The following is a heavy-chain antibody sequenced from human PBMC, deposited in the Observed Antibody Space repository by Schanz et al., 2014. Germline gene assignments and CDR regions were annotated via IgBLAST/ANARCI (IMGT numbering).Heavy chain of an antibody. D-gene: IGHD2-2*01. Sequence: EVQLVESGGGLVQPRGSLRLSCAASGFSFSIFAMTWVRQAPGQGLEWVSTISGSGGDTYPADSVKGRFTISRDNSNNTLYLQMKSLRAEDTAVYYCAKVAPAATYLDSWGLGTLVTVSS. CDR2: ISGSGGDT. CDR1: GFSFSIFA. V-gene: IGHV3-23*04. CDR3: AKVAPAATYLDS. J-gene: IGHJ4*02.